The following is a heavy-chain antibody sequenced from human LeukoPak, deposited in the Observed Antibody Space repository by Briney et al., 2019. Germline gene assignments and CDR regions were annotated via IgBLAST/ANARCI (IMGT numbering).Heavy chain of an antibody. V-gene: IGHV1-2*02. J-gene: IGHJ3*01. Sequence: GASVKVSCKASGYTFTDYYIHWMRQGPGQGLEWMGWINPKRGVTTYAQKFQGRVTMTRDTSITTAYMELTRLRSDDTTIYYCARERNYGDYGNAFDVWGQGTKVTVSS. D-gene: IGHD4-17*01. CDR1: GYTFTDYY. CDR2: INPKRGVT. CDR3: ARERNYGDYGNAFDV.